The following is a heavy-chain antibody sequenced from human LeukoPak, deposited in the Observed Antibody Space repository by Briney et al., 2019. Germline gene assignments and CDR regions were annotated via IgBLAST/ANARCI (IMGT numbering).Heavy chain of an antibody. V-gene: IGHV3-23*01. CDR3: ARFLGSGYFFSMFDY. CDR2: ISGSGGTT. Sequence: GGSLRLSCAASGFTFSSYGMSWVRQAPGKGLEWVSSISGSGGTTYYADSVKGRFTISRDNSKNALYLQMNSLRADDTAVYYCARFLGSGYFFSMFDYWGQGTLVTVSS. D-gene: IGHD3-22*01. J-gene: IGHJ4*02. CDR1: GFTFSSYG.